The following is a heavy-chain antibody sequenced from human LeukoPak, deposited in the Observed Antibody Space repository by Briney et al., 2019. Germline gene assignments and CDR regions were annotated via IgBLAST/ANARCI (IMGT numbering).Heavy chain of an antibody. CDR1: GFTFSSST. CDR3: VRDIAY. Sequence: GGSLRLSCAASGFTFSSSTMNWVRQAPGKGLEWVSSISSTGTYIYYADSVKGRFTISRDNAKNSLYLQMNSLRAEDTALYYCVRDIAYWGQGTLVTVSS. J-gene: IGHJ4*02. CDR2: ISSTGTYI. V-gene: IGHV3-21*01.